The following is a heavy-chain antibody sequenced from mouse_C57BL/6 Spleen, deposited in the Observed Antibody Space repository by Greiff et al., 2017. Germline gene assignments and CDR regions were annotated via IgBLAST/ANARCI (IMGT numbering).Heavy chain of an antibody. D-gene: IGHD1-1*01. Sequence: EVHLVESEGGLVQPGSSMKLSCTASGFTFSDYYMAWVRQVPEKGLEWVANINYDGSSTYYLDSLKSRFIISRDNAKNILYLQMSSLKSEDTATYYCARDNYGSGYFDVWGTGTTVTVSS. CDR3: ARDNYGSGYFDV. CDR1: GFTFSDYY. J-gene: IGHJ1*03. V-gene: IGHV5-16*01. CDR2: INYDGSST.